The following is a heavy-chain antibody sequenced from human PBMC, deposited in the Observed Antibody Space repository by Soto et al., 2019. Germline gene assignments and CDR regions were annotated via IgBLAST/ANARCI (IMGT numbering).Heavy chain of an antibody. CDR3: ARGTYCGTDCHYHFDS. CDR2: IKQDGSAN. D-gene: IGHD2-21*02. J-gene: IGHJ4*02. Sequence: EVHLVESGGGLVQPGGSLRLSCLASGFTLRGYWMSWVRQARGKGLEWVANIKQDGSANNYLDSVKGRFTISRDNAEKSVYLEMSSLRVEDTAIYYCARGTYCGTDCHYHFDSWGQGTLVTVSS. CDR1: GFTLRGYW. V-gene: IGHV3-7*01.